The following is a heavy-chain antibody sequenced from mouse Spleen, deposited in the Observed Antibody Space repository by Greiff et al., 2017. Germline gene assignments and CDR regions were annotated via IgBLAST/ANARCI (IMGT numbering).Heavy chain of an antibody. CDR1: GYSFTDYN. D-gene: IGHD1-1*01. CDR2: INPNYGTT. Sequence: EVKLMESGPELVKPGASVKISCKASGYSFTDYNMNWVKQSNGKSLEWIGVINPNYGTTSYNQKFKGKATLTVDQSSSTAYMQLNSLTSEDSAVYYCARSNYGSSYDAMDYWGQGTSVTVSS. J-gene: IGHJ4*01. CDR3: ARSNYGSSYDAMDY. V-gene: IGHV1-39*01.